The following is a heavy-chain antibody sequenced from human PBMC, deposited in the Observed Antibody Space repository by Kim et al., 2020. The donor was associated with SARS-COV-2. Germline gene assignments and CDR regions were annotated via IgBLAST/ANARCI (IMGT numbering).Heavy chain of an antibody. V-gene: IGHV3-21*01. D-gene: IGHD3-22*01. Sequence: SVKGRFTISRANAKNSLYLQMNSLRAEDTAVYYCTRDPSIVVVISHAFDIWGQGTMVTVSS. J-gene: IGHJ3*02. CDR3: TRDPSIVVVISHAFDI.